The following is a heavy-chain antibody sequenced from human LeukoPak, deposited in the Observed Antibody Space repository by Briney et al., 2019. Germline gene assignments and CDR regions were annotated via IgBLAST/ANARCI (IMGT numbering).Heavy chain of an antibody. J-gene: IGHJ6*02. CDR1: GGSISSYY. Sequence: SETLSLTCTVSGGSISSYYWSWIRQPPGKGLEWIGYIYYSGSTNYNPSLKSRVTISVDTSKNQFSLKLSSVAAADTAVYYCARHAEMATITPGVYYYGMDVWGQGTTVTVSS. CDR2: IYYSGST. V-gene: IGHV4-59*08. CDR3: ARHAEMATITPGVYYYGMDV. D-gene: IGHD5-24*01.